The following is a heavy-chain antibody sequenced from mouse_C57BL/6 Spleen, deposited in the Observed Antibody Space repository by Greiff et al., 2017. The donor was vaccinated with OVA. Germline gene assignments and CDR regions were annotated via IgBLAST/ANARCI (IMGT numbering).Heavy chain of an antibody. Sequence: VQLQQSGAELVRPGTSVKVSCKASGYAFTNYLIEWVKQRPGQGLEWIGVINPGSGGTNYNEKFKGKATLTADKSSSTAYMQLSSLTSEDSAVYFCARGGTGFHFDYWGQGTTLTVSS. J-gene: IGHJ2*01. CDR3: ARGGTGFHFDY. D-gene: IGHD4-1*01. CDR1: GYAFTNYL. CDR2: INPGSGGT. V-gene: IGHV1-54*01.